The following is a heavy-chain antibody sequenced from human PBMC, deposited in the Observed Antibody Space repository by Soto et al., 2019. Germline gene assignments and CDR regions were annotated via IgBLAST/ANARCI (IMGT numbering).Heavy chain of an antibody. J-gene: IGHJ1*01. V-gene: IGHV1-18*01. CDR1: GYTFTNYG. Sequence: QVQLVQSGAEVKKPGASVKVSCKASGYTFTNYGINWVRQAPGQGPEWMGWISGYNGETKYAQSLHGRVTMTTDTSTSTAYMELRSLRSDDTAVYYCARGGSSRSAEYYQHWGQGTLVIVSS. CDR2: ISGYNGET. D-gene: IGHD6-13*01. CDR3: ARGGSSRSAEYYQH.